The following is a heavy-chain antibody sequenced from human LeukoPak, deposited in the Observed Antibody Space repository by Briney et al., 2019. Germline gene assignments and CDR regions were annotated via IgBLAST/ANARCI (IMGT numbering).Heavy chain of an antibody. CDR3: ASGSGGSYSGDFDY. CDR1: GYTFTSYA. V-gene: IGHV1-3*01. CDR2: INAGNGNT. D-gene: IGHD1-26*01. Sequence: ASVTVSCTASGYTFTSYAMHWVRQAPGQGLEWMGWINAGNGNTKYSQKFQGRVTITRDTSASTVYMELSSLRSEDTAVYYCASGSGGSYSGDFDYWGQGTLVTVSS. J-gene: IGHJ4*02.